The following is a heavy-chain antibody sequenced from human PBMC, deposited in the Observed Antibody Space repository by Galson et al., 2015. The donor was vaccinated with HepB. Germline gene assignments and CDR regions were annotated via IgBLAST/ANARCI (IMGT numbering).Heavy chain of an antibody. Sequence: SLRLSCAASGFTFSSYSMNWVRQAPGKGLEWVSSISSSSSYIYYADSVKGRFTISRDNAKNSLYLQMNSLRAEDTAVYYCARVPQLLYEGRDYYYYYGMDVWGQGTTVTVSS. D-gene: IGHD2-2*02. CDR3: ARVPQLLYEGRDYYYYYGMDV. CDR1: GFTFSSYS. J-gene: IGHJ6*02. CDR2: ISSSSSYI. V-gene: IGHV3-21*01.